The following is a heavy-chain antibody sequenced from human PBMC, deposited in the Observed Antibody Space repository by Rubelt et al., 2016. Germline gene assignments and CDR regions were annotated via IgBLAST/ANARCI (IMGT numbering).Heavy chain of an antibody. Sequence: QLQLQESGPGLVKPSETLFLTCTVSGGSISSNSYYWGWIRQPPGKGLEWIGSIYYSGSSYYNPSLKRRVTLSVETSKNQFSLKLSSVTAAETAVYYCARLRSDSGWPFDYWGQGALVTVSS. D-gene: IGHD6-19*01. V-gene: IGHV4-39*01. J-gene: IGHJ4*02. CDR1: GGSISSNSYY. CDR3: ARLRSDSGWPFDY. CDR2: IYYSGSS.